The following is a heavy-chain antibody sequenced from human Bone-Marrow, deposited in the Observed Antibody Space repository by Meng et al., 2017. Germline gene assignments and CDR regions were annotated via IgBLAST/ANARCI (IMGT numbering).Heavy chain of an antibody. J-gene: IGHJ5*02. CDR1: GFSLSTSGVG. V-gene: IGHV2-5*01. Sequence: SGPTLVKPTQTLTLTCTFSGFSLSTSGVGVGWIRQPPGKALEWLALIYWNDDKRYSPSLKSRLNITKDTSKNQVVLTMTNMDPVDKAPYYCVHTDWSRNWFDTWGQGTLVTVSS. CDR2: IYWNDDK. CDR3: VHTDWSRNWFDT. D-gene: IGHD3-3*01.